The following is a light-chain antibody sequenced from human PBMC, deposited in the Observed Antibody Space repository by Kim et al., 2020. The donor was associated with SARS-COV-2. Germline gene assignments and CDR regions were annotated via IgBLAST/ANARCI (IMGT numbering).Light chain of an antibody. CDR2: VNSDGSH. V-gene: IGLV4-69*01. CDR1: SGNTNYA. CDR3: QTWGTGTLV. Sequence: ASVKVTCTLSSGNTNYAIAWHQQQPGKGPRFLMKVNSDGSHIKGDGIPDRFSGSTSGAERYLIISSLQSEDEADYYCQTWGTGTLVFGGGTQLTVL. J-gene: IGLJ2*01.